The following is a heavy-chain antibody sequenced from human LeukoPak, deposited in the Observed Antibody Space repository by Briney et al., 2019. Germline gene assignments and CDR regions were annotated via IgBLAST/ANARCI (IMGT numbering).Heavy chain of an antibody. CDR3: AREEVASVDY. Sequence: GGSLRLSCAASGFTFSSYSMNWVRQAPGKGLEWVSYISSSSSTIHYADSVKGRFTISRDNAKNSLYLQMNSLRAEDTAVYYCAREEVASVDYWGQGTLVTVSS. CDR1: GFTFSSYS. D-gene: IGHD2-15*01. V-gene: IGHV3-48*01. J-gene: IGHJ4*02. CDR2: ISSSSSTI.